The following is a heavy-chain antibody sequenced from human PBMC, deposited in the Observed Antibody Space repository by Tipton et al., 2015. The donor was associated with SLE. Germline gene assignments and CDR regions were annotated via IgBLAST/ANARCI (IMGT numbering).Heavy chain of an antibody. CDR1: GGSIRGSSYY. CDR3: ARERGDYYYMDV. V-gene: IGHV4-61*02. Sequence: TLSLTCSVSGGSIRGSSYYWGWIRQPAGKGLEWIGRIYTSGSTNYNPSLKSRVTMSVDTSKNQFSLKLSSATAADTAVYCCARERGDYYYMDVWGKGTTVTVSS. J-gene: IGHJ6*03. CDR2: IYTSGST.